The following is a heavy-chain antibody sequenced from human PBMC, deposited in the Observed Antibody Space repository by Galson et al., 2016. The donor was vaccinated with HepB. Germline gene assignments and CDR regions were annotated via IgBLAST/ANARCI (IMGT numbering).Heavy chain of an antibody. CDR1: GGSVSSGIYY. Sequence: LSLTCTVSGGSVSSGIYYWSWIRQPPGKGLEWIGHIYYTGSTNYNSSLKSRVTISTDRSKNQFSLKLSSVTAAVTALYYCARDRRYDFSSGNPRYGMDVWGQGATVIVSS. CDR2: IYYTGST. D-gene: IGHD3-3*01. V-gene: IGHV4-61*01. CDR3: ARDRRYDFSSGNPRYGMDV. J-gene: IGHJ6*02.